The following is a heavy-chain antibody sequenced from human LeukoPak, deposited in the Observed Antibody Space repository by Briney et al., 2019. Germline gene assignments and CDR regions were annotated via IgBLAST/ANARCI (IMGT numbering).Heavy chain of an antibody. CDR2: TYYSGST. CDR1: GGSISSSSYY. CDR3: ARTVMYYYDSSAGNWFDP. D-gene: IGHD3-22*01. V-gene: IGHV4-39*01. J-gene: IGHJ5*02. Sequence: SETLSLTCTVSGGSISSSSYYWGWIRQPPGKGLEWIGSTYYSGSTYYNPSLKSRVTISVDTSKNQFSLKLSSVTAADTAVYYCARTVMYYYDSSAGNWFDPWGQGTLVTVSS.